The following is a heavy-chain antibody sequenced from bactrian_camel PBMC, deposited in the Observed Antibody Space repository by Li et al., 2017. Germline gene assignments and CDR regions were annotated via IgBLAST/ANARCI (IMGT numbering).Heavy chain of an antibody. CDR3: AADLRRCSISWYRRQEYNS. V-gene: IGHV3S63*01. D-gene: IGHD6*01. Sequence: QVQLVESGGGSVQAGGSLRLSCRRSGFAFDDSKMGWYRQAPGSECELVSSISRDGTTYYTESVKGRFTISHDRSKNMGYLQMDNLKPEDTGIYYCAADLRRCSISWYRRQEYNSWGQGTQVTVS. CDR2: ISRDGTT. J-gene: IGHJ4*01. CDR1: GFAFDDSK.